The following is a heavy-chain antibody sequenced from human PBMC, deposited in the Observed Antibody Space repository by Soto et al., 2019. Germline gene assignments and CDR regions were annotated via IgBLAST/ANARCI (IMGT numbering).Heavy chain of an antibody. CDR1: GFTFDDYA. V-gene: IGHV3-9*01. Sequence: EVQLVESGGGLVQPGRSLRLSCAASGFTFDDYAMHWVRQTPGKGLGWVSGITLNSGTIGYADSVKGRFTISRDNGKNSVYLQMNSLRPEDTALYYCAKDHYGSGIYGMDVWGQGTTVTVSS. CDR2: ITLNSGTI. J-gene: IGHJ6*02. CDR3: AKDHYGSGIYGMDV. D-gene: IGHD3-10*01.